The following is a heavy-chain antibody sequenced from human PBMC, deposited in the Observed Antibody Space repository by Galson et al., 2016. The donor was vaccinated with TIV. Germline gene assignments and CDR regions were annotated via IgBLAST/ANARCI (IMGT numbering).Heavy chain of an antibody. CDR3: AKPDKSGDYSWDAFDI. CDR2: VSLSGGTT. J-gene: IGHJ3*02. V-gene: IGHV3-23*01. Sequence: SLRLSCAASGFTFSGYVMSWVRQAPGTGLEWVSTVSLSGGTTYYADSVKGRFTISRDNARYTLYLQMNSLRAEDTAIYYCAKPDKSGDYSWDAFDIWGQGTLVIVSS. CDR1: GFTFSGYV. D-gene: IGHD1-26*01.